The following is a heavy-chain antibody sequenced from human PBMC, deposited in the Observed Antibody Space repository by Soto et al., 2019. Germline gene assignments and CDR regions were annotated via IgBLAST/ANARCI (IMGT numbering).Heavy chain of an antibody. CDR3: AKDLGIVVVPAAREGVSYGMDV. J-gene: IGHJ6*02. Sequence: GGSLRLSCAASGFTFSSYAMSWVRQAPGKGLEWVSAISGSGGSTYYADSVKGRFTISRGNSKNTLYLQMNSLRAEDTAVYYCAKDLGIVVVPAAREGVSYGMDVWGQGTTVTVSS. V-gene: IGHV3-23*01. CDR1: GFTFSSYA. D-gene: IGHD2-2*01. CDR2: ISGSGGST.